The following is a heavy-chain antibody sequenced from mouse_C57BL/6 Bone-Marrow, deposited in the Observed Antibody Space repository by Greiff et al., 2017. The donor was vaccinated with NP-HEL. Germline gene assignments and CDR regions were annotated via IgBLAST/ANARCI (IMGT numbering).Heavy chain of an antibody. CDR1: GFNIKDYY. D-gene: IGHD1-1*01. CDR2: IDPEDGET. Sequence: VQLQQSGAELVKPGASVKLSCTASGFNIKDYYMHWVKQRTEQGLEWIGRIDPEDGETKYAPKLQGKATITADTSSNTAYLQLSSLTTEDTAVYYCASTVVAHYWYFDVWGTGTTVTVSS. CDR3: ASTVVAHYWYFDV. V-gene: IGHV14-2*01. J-gene: IGHJ1*03.